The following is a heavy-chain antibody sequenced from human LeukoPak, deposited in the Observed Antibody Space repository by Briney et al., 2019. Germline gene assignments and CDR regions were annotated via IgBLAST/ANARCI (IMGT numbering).Heavy chain of an antibody. J-gene: IGHJ4*02. Sequence: GGSLRLSCAASGFTFSNAWMSWVRQAPGKGLEWVGRIKSKTDGGTTDYAAPVKGRFTISRDDSKNTLYLQMNSLRAEDTAVYYCATNYKDPQFDYWGQGTLVTVSS. CDR3: ATNYKDPQFDY. CDR1: GFTFSNAW. V-gene: IGHV3-15*01. CDR2: IKSKTDGGTT. D-gene: IGHD3-10*01.